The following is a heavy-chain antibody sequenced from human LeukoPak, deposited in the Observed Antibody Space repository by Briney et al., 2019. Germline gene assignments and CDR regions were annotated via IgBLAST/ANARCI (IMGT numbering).Heavy chain of an antibody. CDR2: IYSGGST. D-gene: IGHD2-15*01. J-gene: IGHJ4*02. CDR1: GFTVISNY. V-gene: IGHV3-53*01. CDR3: AREDFFSSGSLDY. Sequence: GGSLRLSCAASGFTVISNYMSWVRQAPGKGLEGVSVIYSGGSTYYADSVKGRFTISRDNPKNTLYLQMNSLRAEDTAVYYCAREDFFSSGSLDYWGQGTLVTVSS.